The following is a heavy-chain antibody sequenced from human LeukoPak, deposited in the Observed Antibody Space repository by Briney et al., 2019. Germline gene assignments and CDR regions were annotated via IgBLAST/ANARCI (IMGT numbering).Heavy chain of an antibody. CDR1: GFTFSSYS. Sequence: AGGSLRLSCAASGFTFSSYSMNWVRQAPGKGLEWVSSISSSSSYIYYADSVKGRFTISRDNAKNSLYLQMNSLRAEDTAAYYCARDVSSGWYLDYWGQGTLVTVSS. D-gene: IGHD6-19*01. J-gene: IGHJ4*02. CDR3: ARDVSSGWYLDY. CDR2: ISSSSSYI. V-gene: IGHV3-21*01.